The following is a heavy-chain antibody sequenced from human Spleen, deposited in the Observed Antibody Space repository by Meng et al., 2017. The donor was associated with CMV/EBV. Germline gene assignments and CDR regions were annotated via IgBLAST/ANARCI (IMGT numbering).Heavy chain of an antibody. CDR1: GGSISNYY. J-gene: IGHJ4*02. CDR3: AREVALHLWHDF. V-gene: IGHV4-59*01. CDR2: IYYSGST. Sequence: SETLSLTCTVSGGSISNYYWSWIRQTPGRGLEWIGSIYYSGSTNYKSSLKSRVTMSVDMSKNQFSLKMSSVTAADTAVYYCAREVALHLWHDFWGQGTLVTVSS. D-gene: IGHD5-18*01.